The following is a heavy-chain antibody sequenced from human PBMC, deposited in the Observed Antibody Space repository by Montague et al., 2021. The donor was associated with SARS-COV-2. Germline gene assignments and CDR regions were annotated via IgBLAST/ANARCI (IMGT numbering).Heavy chain of an antibody. Sequence: CAISGDSVSSNSAAWNWLRQSPSIGLEWLGRTYYMSKWYNDYAVSLKXXITINPDTSKNQFSLQLNSVTAEDTAVYYCARELRRIIMIVDIRGFDYWGQGTLGNVSS. J-gene: IGHJ4*02. D-gene: IGHD3-22*01. CDR1: GDSVSSNSAA. V-gene: IGHV6-1*01. CDR2: TYYMSKWYN. CDR3: ARELRRIIMIVDIRGFDY.